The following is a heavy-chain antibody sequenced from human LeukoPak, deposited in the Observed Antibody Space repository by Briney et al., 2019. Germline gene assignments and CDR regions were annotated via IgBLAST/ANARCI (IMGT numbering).Heavy chain of an antibody. CDR3: AREGDSSGWYTGADAFDI. V-gene: IGHV1-18*01. J-gene: IGHJ3*02. D-gene: IGHD6-19*01. CDR2: ISAYNGNT. Sequence: GASVKVSCKASGYTFTSYGISWVRQAPGQGLEWMGWISAYNGNTNYAQKLQGRVTMTTDTSTSTAYMELRSLRSDDTAVYDCAREGDSSGWYTGADAFDIWGQGTMVTVSS. CDR1: GYTFTSYG.